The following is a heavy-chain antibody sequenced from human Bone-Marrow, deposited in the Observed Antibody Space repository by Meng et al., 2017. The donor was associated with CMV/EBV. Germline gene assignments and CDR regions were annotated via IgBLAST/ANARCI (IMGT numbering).Heavy chain of an antibody. Sequence: GESLKISCAASGFTVSSNYMSWVRQAPGKGLEWVSVIYSGGSTYYADSVKGRFTISRDNSKNTLYLQMNSLRAEDTAVYYCARVSVGARGEHCFDYWGQGTLVTVSS. D-gene: IGHD1-26*01. J-gene: IGHJ4*02. CDR2: IYSGGST. V-gene: IGHV3-53*01. CDR1: GFTVSSNY. CDR3: ARVSVGARGEHCFDY.